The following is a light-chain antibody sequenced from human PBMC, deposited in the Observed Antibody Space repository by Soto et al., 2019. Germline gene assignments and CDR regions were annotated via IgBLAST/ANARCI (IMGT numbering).Light chain of an antibody. CDR1: SSDVGSYNY. J-gene: IGLJ3*02. CDR2: EVT. V-gene: IGLV2-14*01. Sequence: QSALTQPASVSGSPGQSITISCTGTSSDVGSYNYVSWYQQHPGTSPKLLIYEVTNRPSGVSNRFSGSKSGNTASLIISGLQAADEADYYCSSYTARSTWVFGGGTKLTVL. CDR3: SSYTARSTWV.